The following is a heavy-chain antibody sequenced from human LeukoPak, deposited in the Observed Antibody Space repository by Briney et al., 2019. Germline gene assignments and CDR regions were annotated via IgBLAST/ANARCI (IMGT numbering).Heavy chain of an antibody. CDR1: GYSISSGYY. J-gene: IGHJ4*02. D-gene: IGHD2-15*01. CDR3: ATLLGYCSGGSCPSY. CDR2: IYHSGST. Sequence: SETLSLTCTVSGYSISSGYYWGWIRQPPGKGPEWIGSIYHSGSTYYNPSLKSRVTISVDTSKNQFSLKLSSVTAADTAVYYCATLLGYCSGGSCPSYWGQGTLVTVSS. V-gene: IGHV4-38-2*02.